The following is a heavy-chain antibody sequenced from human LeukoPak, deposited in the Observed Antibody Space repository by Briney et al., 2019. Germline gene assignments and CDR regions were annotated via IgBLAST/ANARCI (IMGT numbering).Heavy chain of an antibody. CDR3: ARFRAPKAAPTKVYWYFDL. Sequence: SETLSLTCAVYGGSFSGYYWSWIRQPPGKGLEWIGEINHSGSSNYNTPLKSRVTISVDTTKNQFSLKQSFVTAADTAVYYCARFRAPKAAPTKVYWYFDLWGRGTLVTVSS. V-gene: IGHV4-34*01. CDR2: INHSGSS. D-gene: IGHD2-15*01. J-gene: IGHJ2*01. CDR1: GGSFSGYY.